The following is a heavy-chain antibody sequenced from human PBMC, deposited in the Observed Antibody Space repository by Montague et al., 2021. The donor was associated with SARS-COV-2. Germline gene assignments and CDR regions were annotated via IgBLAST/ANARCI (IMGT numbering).Heavy chain of an antibody. CDR3: AREGITAAGKDFDY. CDR2: NNE. J-gene: IGHJ4*02. D-gene: IGHD6-13*01. Sequence: NNEYYADSVKGRFTISRDNSKNTLYLQMNSLRAEDTAVYYCAREGITAAGKDFDYWGQGTLVTVSS. V-gene: IGHV3-30*01.